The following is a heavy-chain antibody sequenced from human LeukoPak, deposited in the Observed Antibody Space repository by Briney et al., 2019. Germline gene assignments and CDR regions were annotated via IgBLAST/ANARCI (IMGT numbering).Heavy chain of an antibody. CDR1: GGSISSSSYY. CDR3: ARLPFRTIFGVVTPYYYYYMDV. V-gene: IGHV4-39*01. D-gene: IGHD3-3*01. J-gene: IGHJ6*03. CDR2: IYYSGST. Sequence: PSETLSLTCTVSGGSISSSSYYWGWIRQPPGKGLEWIGSIYYSGSTYYNPSLKSRVTISVDTSKNQFSLKLSSVTAADTAVYYCARLPFRTIFGVVTPYYYYYMDVWGKGTTVTVSS.